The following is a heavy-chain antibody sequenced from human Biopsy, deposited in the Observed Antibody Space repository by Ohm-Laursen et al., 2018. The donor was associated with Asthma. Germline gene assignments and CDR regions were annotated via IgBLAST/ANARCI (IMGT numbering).Heavy chain of an antibody. D-gene: IGHD3-22*01. J-gene: IGHJ4*02. CDR3: ARGDSSNWSHYYFDY. CDR1: RFTYE. Sequence: SLRLSCAASRFTYEMHWVRQAPGKGLEWVSVIYSGVTSHTADSVRGRFTISRDYSKSTLYLQMHSLRAEDTAVYYCARGDSSNWSHYYFDYWGQGTLVTVSS. V-gene: IGHV3-53*01. CDR2: IYSGVTS.